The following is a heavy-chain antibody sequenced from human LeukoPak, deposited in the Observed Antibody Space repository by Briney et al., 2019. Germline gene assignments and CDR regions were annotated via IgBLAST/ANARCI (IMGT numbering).Heavy chain of an antibody. J-gene: IGHJ4*02. Sequence: PSQTLSLTCTVSSGLISSGGYYWSWIRQHPGTGLEWIGHVYYNGFTYYNPSLKSRLTMSVDTSKNQFSLKLSSVTAADTAVYYCARARSGYDSDFDYWGQGTLVTVSS. CDR3: ARARSGYDSDFDY. CDR1: SGLISSGGYY. CDR2: VYYNGFT. D-gene: IGHD5-12*01. V-gene: IGHV4-31*03.